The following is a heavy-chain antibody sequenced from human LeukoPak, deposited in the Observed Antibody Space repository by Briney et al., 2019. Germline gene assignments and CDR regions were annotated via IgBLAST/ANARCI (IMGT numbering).Heavy chain of an antibody. J-gene: IGHJ5*02. D-gene: IGHD5-12*01. CDR1: GYTFTSHF. Sequence: ASVKVSCKASGYTFTSHFMHWVRQAPGQGLEWMGIINPRGGSTSYTQKFQGRVTMTRDTSTSTDYMEVSSLRSEDTAVYYCARDNSVGDSAWWFDPWGQGTLVTVSS. CDR2: INPRGGST. CDR3: ARDNSVGDSAWWFDP. V-gene: IGHV1-46*01.